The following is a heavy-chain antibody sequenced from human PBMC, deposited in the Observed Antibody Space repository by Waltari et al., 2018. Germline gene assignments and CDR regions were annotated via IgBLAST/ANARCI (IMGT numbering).Heavy chain of an antibody. V-gene: IGHV3-74*01. CDR2: INSDGSST. CDR1: GFTFSRYG. CDR3: ARGGGSYSGY. Sequence: EVQLVECGGGIVQLGGSLRLSCAASGFTFSRYGMHWVRQAPGKVLVWYSRINSDGSSTSYADSVKGRFTISRDNAKNTLYLQMNSLRAEDTAVYYCARGGGSYSGYWGQGTLVTVSS. J-gene: IGHJ4*02. D-gene: IGHD1-26*01.